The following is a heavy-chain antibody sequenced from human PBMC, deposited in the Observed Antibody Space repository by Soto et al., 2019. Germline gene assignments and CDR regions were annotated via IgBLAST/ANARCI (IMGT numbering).Heavy chain of an antibody. CDR3: ARDLTIFGVVNLPDY. CDR1: GFTFSSYW. CDR2: INSDGSST. Sequence: EVQLVESGGGLVQPGGSLRLSCAASGFTFSSYWMHWVHQAPGKGLVWVSRINSDGSSTSYADSVKGRFTISRDNAKNTLYLQMNCLRAEDTAVYYCARDLTIFGVVNLPDYWGQGTLVTVSS. V-gene: IGHV3-74*01. J-gene: IGHJ4*02. D-gene: IGHD3-3*01.